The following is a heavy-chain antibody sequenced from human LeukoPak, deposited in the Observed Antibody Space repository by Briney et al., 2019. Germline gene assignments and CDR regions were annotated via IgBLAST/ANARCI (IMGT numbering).Heavy chain of an antibody. CDR1: GYTVTNYY. CDR3: ARSGMWFSTND. CDR2: INPSTNGW. V-gene: IGHV1-46*01. D-gene: IGHD2-21*01. J-gene: IGHJ4*02. Sequence: ASVKVSCKAPGYTVTNYYMHGVRQAPGQGLEWMGMINPSTNGWTYAQKFQGRVTVTSDTSTSTVYMELSSLRSEDTAVYYCARSGMWFSTNDWGQGTLITVSS.